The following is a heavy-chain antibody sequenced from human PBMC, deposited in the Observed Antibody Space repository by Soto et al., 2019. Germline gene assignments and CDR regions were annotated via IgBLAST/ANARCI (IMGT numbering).Heavy chain of an antibody. D-gene: IGHD3-10*01. J-gene: IGHJ5*02. V-gene: IGHV3-74*01. CDR1: GFTFSSCW. CDR2: INSLGTTT. CDR3: ARDLVLGSGSYGS. Sequence: GGSLRLSCAASGFTFSSCWMHWVRQAPGKGLVWVPRINSLGTTTNYADSVKGRFTISRDNAKNTLYLQMNSLRAEDTAVYYCARDLVLGSGSYGSWGQGTLVTVSS.